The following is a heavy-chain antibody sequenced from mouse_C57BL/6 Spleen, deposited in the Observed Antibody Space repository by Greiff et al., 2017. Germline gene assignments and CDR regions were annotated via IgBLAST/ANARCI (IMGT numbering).Heavy chain of an antibody. CDR2: IWRGGST. D-gene: IGHD1-1*01. V-gene: IGHV2-5*01. CDR3: AKTDLYDYYAMDY. J-gene: IGHJ4*01. CDR1: GFSLTSYG. Sequence: VQLQESGPGLVQPSQSLSITCTVSGFSLTSYGVHWVRQSPGKGLEWLGVIWRGGSTDYNAAFMSRLSITKDNSKSQVFFKMNSLQADDTAIYYCAKTDLYDYYAMDYWGQGTSVTVSS.